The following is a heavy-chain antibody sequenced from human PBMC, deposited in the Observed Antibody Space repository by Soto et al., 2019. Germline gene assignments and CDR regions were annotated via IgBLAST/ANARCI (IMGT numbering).Heavy chain of an antibody. CDR2: IYSGGRT. Sequence: EVQLVESGGGLVQPGGSLRLSCAASGFTVSSNYMSWVRQAPGKGLEWVSVIYSGGRTYYADSVKGRFTISRHNSKNTLYLQMNSLRAEDTAVYYCARDRRYCSGGSCYPNWFDPWGQGTLVTVSS. D-gene: IGHD2-15*01. CDR3: ARDRRYCSGGSCYPNWFDP. CDR1: GFTVSSNY. V-gene: IGHV3-53*04. J-gene: IGHJ5*02.